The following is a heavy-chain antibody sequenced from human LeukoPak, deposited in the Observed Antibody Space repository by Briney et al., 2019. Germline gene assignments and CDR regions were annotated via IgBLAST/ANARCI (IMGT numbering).Heavy chain of an antibody. J-gene: IGHJ4*02. CDR2: INPNSGGT. CDR3: ARGAGYSSSWYFDY. D-gene: IGHD6-13*01. Sequence: GASVKVSCKASGYTFTGYYMHWVRQAPGQGLEWMGWINPNSGGTNYAQKFQGRVTMTRDTSISTAYMELSRLRSDDTAVYYCARGAGYSSSWYFDYWGQGTLVTVSS. CDR1: GYTFTGYY. V-gene: IGHV1-2*02.